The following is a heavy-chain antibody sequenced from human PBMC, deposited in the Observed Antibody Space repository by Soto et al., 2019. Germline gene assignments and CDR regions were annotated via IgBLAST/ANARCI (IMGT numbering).Heavy chain of an antibody. V-gene: IGHV3-74*01. D-gene: IGHD3-10*01. CDR2: INPDATTI. J-gene: IGHJ4*02. CDR3: ATAGSYRFDR. CDR1: GFTFSNYW. Sequence: GGSLRLSCATSGFTFSNYWIHWVRQAPGEGLVWVSRINPDATTINYADSVKGRFTVSRDNAKNTLYLQMNSLRAEDTAVYYCATAGSYRFDRWGQGTLVTVS.